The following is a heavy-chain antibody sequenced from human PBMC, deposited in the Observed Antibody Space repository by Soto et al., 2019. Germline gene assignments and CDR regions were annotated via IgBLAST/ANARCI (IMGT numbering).Heavy chain of an antibody. CDR3: AKPLTVAPTRWYFDL. CDR1: GGTFSSYA. J-gene: IGHJ2*01. D-gene: IGHD4-17*01. CDR2: IIPIFGTA. Sequence: QVQLVQSGAEVKKPGSSVKVSCKASGGTFSSYAISWVRQAPGQGLEWMGGIIPIFGTANYAQKFQGRVTITADESTSTAYMELSSLRPEDTAIYYCAKPLTVAPTRWYFDLWGRGTLVTVSS. V-gene: IGHV1-69*01.